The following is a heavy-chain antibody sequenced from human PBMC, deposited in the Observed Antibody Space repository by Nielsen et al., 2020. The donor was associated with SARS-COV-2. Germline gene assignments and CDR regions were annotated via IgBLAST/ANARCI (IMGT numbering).Heavy chain of an antibody. V-gene: IGHV3-74*01. CDR2: INPSGSGT. Sequence: GGSLRLSCSASGFTFSSTWMDWVRQAPGQWLVWVSRINPSGSGTAYADSVKGRFAVSRDNAGNTVVLQIHSLRVEDTAVYYCAGGADFWSGTQKYYMDVWGKGTTVTVSS. CDR1: GFTFSSTW. CDR3: AGGADFWSGTQKYYMDV. D-gene: IGHD3-3*01. J-gene: IGHJ6*04.